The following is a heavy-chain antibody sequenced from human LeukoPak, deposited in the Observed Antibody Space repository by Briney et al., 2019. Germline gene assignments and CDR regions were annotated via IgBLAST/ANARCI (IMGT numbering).Heavy chain of an antibody. D-gene: IGHD4-17*01. CDR3: AKVGDYGDYALDY. CDR1: GFTFSSYG. Sequence: GGSLRLSCAASGFTFSSYGMHWVRQAPGKGLEWVTVISYDGSYKYYADSVKGRFTISRDNSKNTLYLQMNSLRAEDTAVYYCAKVGDYGDYALDYWGQGTLVTVSS. J-gene: IGHJ4*02. CDR2: ISYDGSYK. V-gene: IGHV3-30*18.